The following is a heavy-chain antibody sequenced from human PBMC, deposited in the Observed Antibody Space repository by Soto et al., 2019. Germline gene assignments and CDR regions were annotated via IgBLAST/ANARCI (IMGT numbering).Heavy chain of an antibody. CDR2: IYPGDSDT. V-gene: IGHV5-51*01. CDR1: GYSFTSYW. J-gene: IGHJ6*02. CDR3: ASHTAMVTWNDYYYGMDV. Sequence: GESLKISCKGSGYSFTSYWIGWVRQMPGKGLEWMGIIYPGDSDTRYSPSFQGQVTISADKSISTAYLQWSSLKASDTAMYYCASHTAMVTWNDYYYGMDVWGQGTTVTVSS. D-gene: IGHD5-18*01.